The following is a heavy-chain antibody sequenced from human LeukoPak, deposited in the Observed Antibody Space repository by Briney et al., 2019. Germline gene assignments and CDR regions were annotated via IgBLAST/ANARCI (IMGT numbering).Heavy chain of an antibody. Sequence: GGSLRLSCAASGFTFSSYGMHWVRQAPGKGLEWVSVISYDGSNKYYADSVKGRFTISRDNSKNTLYLQMNSLRAEDTAMYYCARNRDGGSSDIWGQGTMVSVSS. D-gene: IGHD3-16*01. CDR2: ISYDGSNK. CDR1: GFTFSSYG. CDR3: ARNRDGGSSDI. V-gene: IGHV3-30*03. J-gene: IGHJ3*02.